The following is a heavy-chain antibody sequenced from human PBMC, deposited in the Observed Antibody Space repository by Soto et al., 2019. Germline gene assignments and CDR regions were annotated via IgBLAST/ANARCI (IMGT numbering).Heavy chain of an antibody. V-gene: IGHV4-34*01. Sequence: QVQLQQCGAGLLKPSETLSLTCAFYGGSVNSGNDYWSWIRQPPGKGLEWIGEMRHSGGTHFNPSLKSRVTISVDTAKNQFSLKMSSETAADTALYYCARVERGTATTVVAAFDIWGPGTLVTVSS. CDR3: ARVERGTATTVVAAFDI. CDR2: MRHSGGT. D-gene: IGHD1-1*01. J-gene: IGHJ3*02. CDR1: GGSVNSGNDY.